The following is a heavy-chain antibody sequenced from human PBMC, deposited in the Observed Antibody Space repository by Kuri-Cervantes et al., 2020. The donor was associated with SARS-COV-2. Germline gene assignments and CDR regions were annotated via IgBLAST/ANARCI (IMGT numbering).Heavy chain of an antibody. CDR2: IIPIFGTA. D-gene: IGHD4-17*01. CDR3: ARPPEEGAVTTWDNDY. Sequence: SVKVSCKASGGTFSSYAISWVRQAPGQGLEWMGGIIPIFGTANYAQKFQGRVTITADESTSTAYMELSSLRSEDTAVYYCARPPEEGAVTTWDNDYWGQGTLVTVSS. CDR1: GGTFSSYA. V-gene: IGHV1-69*13. J-gene: IGHJ4*02.